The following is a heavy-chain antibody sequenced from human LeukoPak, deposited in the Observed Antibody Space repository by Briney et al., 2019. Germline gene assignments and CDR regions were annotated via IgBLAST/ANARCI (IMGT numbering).Heavy chain of an antibody. D-gene: IGHD1-26*01. CDR3: TTPSANDY. CDR2: IKSTTVDATP. J-gene: IGHJ4*02. Sequence: GGSLRLSCAVSGLTFSNAWMSWVRQAPGKGLEWLGRIKSTTVDATPEYAAPVRGRFTISRDDSKNTLYLQMNSLNTEDTAVYYCTTPSANDYWGQGTLVTVSS. V-gene: IGHV3-15*01. CDR1: GLTFSNAW.